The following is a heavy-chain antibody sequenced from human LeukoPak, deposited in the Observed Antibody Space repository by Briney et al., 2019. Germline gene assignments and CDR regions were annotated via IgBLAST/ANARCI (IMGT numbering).Heavy chain of an antibody. CDR1: GFTFSTYT. J-gene: IGHJ5*02. D-gene: IGHD3-10*01. V-gene: IGHV3-23*01. CDR3: AKGGIGKYNWFDP. CDR2: IGGSGGDI. Sequence: GGSLRLSCAASGFTFSTYTMYWVRQPPGKGLEWVSIIGGSGGDIHYADSVKGRFTISRDNSKNTLYLQMNSLRAEDTAVYYCAKGGIGKYNWFDPWGQGTLVTVSS.